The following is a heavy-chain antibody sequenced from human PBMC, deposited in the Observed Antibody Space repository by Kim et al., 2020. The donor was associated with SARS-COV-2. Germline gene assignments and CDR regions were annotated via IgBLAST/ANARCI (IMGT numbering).Heavy chain of an antibody. CDR3: ARHFCGFSAGAMDV. V-gene: IGHV4-4*06. Sequence: NPSLKGRVAMSLETSKNHFSLKVRSVTAADTAVYYCARHFCGFSAGAMDVWGQGTTVIVSS. J-gene: IGHJ6*02. D-gene: IGHD3-3*02.